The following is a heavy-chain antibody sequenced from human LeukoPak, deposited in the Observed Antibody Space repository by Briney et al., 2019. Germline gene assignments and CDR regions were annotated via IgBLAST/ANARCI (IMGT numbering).Heavy chain of an antibody. Sequence: QPGGSLRLSCAASGFTFSTYTMNWVRLAPGKGLEWVSVIYSGGSTYYADSVKGRFTISRDNSKNTLYLQMNSLRAEDTAVYYCARSYCSSTSCYGNFQHWGQGTLVTVSS. V-gene: IGHV3-66*01. CDR2: IYSGGST. J-gene: IGHJ1*01. CDR3: ARSYCSSTSCYGNFQH. D-gene: IGHD2-2*01. CDR1: GFTFSTYT.